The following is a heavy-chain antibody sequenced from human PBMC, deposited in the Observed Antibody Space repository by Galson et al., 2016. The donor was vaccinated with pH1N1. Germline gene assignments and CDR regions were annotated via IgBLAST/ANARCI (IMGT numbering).Heavy chain of an antibody. CDR3: AVGSSCNCYYFDY. D-gene: IGHD2-15*01. V-gene: IGHV1-69*13. CDR2: IYPAFDIT. CDR1: GGLFTDYA. J-gene: IGHJ4*02. Sequence: SVKVSCKASGGLFTDYALSWVRQAPGEDLEWMGGIYPAFDITDYAQKFQDRVTITADEPTTTAFLELSSLRSEDTAVYYCAVGSSCNCYYFDYWGQGTLVTVSS.